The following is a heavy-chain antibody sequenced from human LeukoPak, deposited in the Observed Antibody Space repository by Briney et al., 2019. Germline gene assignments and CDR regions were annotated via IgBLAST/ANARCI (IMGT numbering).Heavy chain of an antibody. Sequence: PGTSLRLSCAASGFSFTTYGMHWDRQAPLKGLEWLAAISYDGRNQNYADSVKGRFTIFRDNSQNTLYLQMNSLRAEDTALYYCVKDRTINGRSSPFDSWGQGTLVTVSS. CDR2: ISYDGRNQ. V-gene: IGHV3-30*18. D-gene: IGHD1-26*01. CDR1: GFSFTTYG. J-gene: IGHJ4*02. CDR3: VKDRTINGRSSPFDS.